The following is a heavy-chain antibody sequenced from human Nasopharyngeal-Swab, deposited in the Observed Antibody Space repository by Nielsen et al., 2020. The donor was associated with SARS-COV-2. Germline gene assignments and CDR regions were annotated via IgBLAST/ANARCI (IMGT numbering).Heavy chain of an antibody. CDR3: AKGGSGSGSYYPNMDV. V-gene: IGHV3-23*01. Sequence: GVSLKISCAASRFTFSSYAMSWVRQAPGKGLEWVSAISGSGGSTYYADSVKGRFTISRDNSKNALYLKMNSLRAKDTAVYFCAKGGSGSGSYYPNMDVWGKGTTVTVSS. CDR1: RFTFSSYA. J-gene: IGHJ6*03. CDR2: ISGSGGST. D-gene: IGHD3-10*01.